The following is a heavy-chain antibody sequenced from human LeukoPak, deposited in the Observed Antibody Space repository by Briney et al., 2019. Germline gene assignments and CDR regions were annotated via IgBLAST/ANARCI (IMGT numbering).Heavy chain of an antibody. Sequence: ASVKVSCKASGYTFTSYDINWVRQATGQGLEWMGWMNPNSGNTGYAQKFQGRVTMTRNTSISTAYMELSSLRSEDTAVYYCARGGDSSGCYDYWGQGTLVTVSS. D-gene: IGHD6-19*01. CDR1: GYTFTSYD. J-gene: IGHJ4*02. CDR2: MNPNSGNT. V-gene: IGHV1-8*01. CDR3: ARGGDSSGCYDY.